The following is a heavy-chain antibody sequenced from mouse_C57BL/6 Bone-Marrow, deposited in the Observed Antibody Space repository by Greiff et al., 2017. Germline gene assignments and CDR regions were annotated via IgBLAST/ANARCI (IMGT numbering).Heavy chain of an antibody. CDR1: GYTFTGYW. V-gene: IGHV1-9*01. CDR3: ARRETAQATLLMDY. Sequence: QVQLQQSGAELMKPGASVKLSCKATGYTFTGYWIEWVKQRPGHGLEWIGEILPGSGSTNYNEKFKGKATFTADTYSNTAYMQLSSLTTEDSAIYYCARRETAQATLLMDYWGQGTSVTVSS. CDR2: ILPGSGST. J-gene: IGHJ4*01. D-gene: IGHD3-2*02.